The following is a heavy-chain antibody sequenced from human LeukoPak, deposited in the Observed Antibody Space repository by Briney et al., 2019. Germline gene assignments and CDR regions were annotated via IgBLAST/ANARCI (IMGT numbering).Heavy chain of an antibody. CDR3: ARLPYYYDSSGFDY. Sequence: TLSLTCTVSGGSISSSSYYWGWIRQPPGKGLEWIGSIYYSGSTYYNPSLKSRVTISVDTSKNQFSLKLSSVTAADTAVYYCARLPYYYDSSGFDYWGQGTLVTVSS. J-gene: IGHJ4*02. CDR1: GGSISSSSYY. D-gene: IGHD3-22*01. V-gene: IGHV4-39*01. CDR2: IYYSGST.